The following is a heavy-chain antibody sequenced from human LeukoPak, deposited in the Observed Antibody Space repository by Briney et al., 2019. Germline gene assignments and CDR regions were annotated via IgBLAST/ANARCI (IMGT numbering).Heavy chain of an antibody. D-gene: IGHD6-19*01. V-gene: IGHV4-59*08. Sequence: SETLSLTCTVSDGSISSYFWSWIRQPPGKGLEWIGYIYYSGSTNYNPSLKSRVTISVDTSKNQFSLKLSSVTAADTAVYYCARHIFGSGWYGTFDYWGQGTLVTVSS. CDR3: ARHIFGSGWYGTFDY. CDR1: DGSISSYF. J-gene: IGHJ4*02. CDR2: IYYSGST.